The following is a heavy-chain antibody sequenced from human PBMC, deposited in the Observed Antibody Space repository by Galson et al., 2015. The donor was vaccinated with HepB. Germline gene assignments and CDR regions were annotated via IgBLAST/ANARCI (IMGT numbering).Heavy chain of an antibody. CDR1: GFNFGGSA. D-gene: IGHD5-12*01. J-gene: IGHJ4*02. V-gene: IGHV3-73*01. CDR2: IRTKANNYAT. CDR3: SRLGDFSGYSSR. Sequence: SLRLSCAASGFNFGGSAIHWVRQASGKGPEWVGRIRTKANNYATSYVPSLEGRFTISRDDSKNMAYLHMKSLKADDTAVYYCSRLGDFSGYSSRWGQGTQVTVSS.